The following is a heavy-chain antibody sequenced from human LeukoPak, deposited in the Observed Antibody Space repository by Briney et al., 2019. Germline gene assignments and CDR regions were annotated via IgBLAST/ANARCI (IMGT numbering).Heavy chain of an antibody. V-gene: IGHV5-51*01. J-gene: IGHJ4*02. D-gene: IGHD3-10*01. CDR3: TRRMTRGVITSPFDS. CDR1: GYSFPSHW. Sequence: GEPLKISCRGSGYSFPSHWIGWVRQMPGKGLELMGLIYPGDSETTYSPSFQGQVSISADKSITTAYLQWSSLKASDTAMYYCTRRMTRGVITSPFDSWGQGTLVSVSS. CDR2: IYPGDSET.